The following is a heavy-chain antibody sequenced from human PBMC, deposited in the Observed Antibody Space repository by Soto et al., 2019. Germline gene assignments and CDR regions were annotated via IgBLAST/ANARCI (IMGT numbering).Heavy chain of an antibody. CDR3: AKEARSSGVFDY. D-gene: IGHD2-15*01. CDR2: ISYDGSNK. CDR1: GFTFSSYG. J-gene: IGHJ4*02. Sequence: QVQLVESGGGVVQPGRSLRLSCAASGFTFSSYGMHWVRQAPGKGLEWVAVISYDGSNKYYADSVKGRFTISRDNSKNTLYLQMNSLRAEDTAVYYCAKEARSSGVFDYWGQGTLVTVSS. V-gene: IGHV3-30*18.